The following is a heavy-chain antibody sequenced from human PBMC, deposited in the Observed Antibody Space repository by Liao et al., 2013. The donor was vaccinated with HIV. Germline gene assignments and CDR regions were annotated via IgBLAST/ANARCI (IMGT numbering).Heavy chain of an antibody. V-gene: IGHV4-39*07. CDR2: IYYSGST. D-gene: IGHD2-15*01. CDR1: GGSISSSGYY. Sequence: QVQLQESGPGLVKPSETLSLTCTVSGGSISSSGYYWGWIRQPPGKGLEWIGSIYYSGSTYYNPSLKSRITISVDTSKNQFSLKLRSVTAADTAVYYCVRERSTSIVASGAYYFDYWGQGTLVTVSS. J-gene: IGHJ4*02. CDR3: VRERSTSIVASGAYYFDY.